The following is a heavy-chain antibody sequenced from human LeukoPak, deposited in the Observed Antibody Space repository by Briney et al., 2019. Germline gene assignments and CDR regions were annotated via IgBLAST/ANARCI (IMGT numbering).Heavy chain of an antibody. D-gene: IGHD1-7*01. V-gene: IGHV3-74*01. J-gene: IGHJ6*02. CDR2: LNRDGSST. CDR3: ARAITGTWNVMDV. CDR1: GFTFGSYA. Sequence: GGSLRLSCAASGFTFGSYAMNWVRQAPGKGLEWVSRLNRDGSSTNYADSVKGRFNISRDNAKNTLYLQMNSLRADDTAMYYCARAITGTWNVMDVWGQGTTVTVSS.